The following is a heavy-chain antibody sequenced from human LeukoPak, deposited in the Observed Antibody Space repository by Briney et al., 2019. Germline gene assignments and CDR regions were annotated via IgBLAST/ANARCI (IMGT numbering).Heavy chain of an antibody. CDR2: ISSSSSTI. D-gene: IGHD1-26*01. J-gene: IGHJ6*02. Sequence: TGGSLRLSCAASGFTFSSYSMNWVRQAPGKGLEWVSYISSSSSTIYYADSVKGRFTISRDNAKNSLYLQMNSLRAEDTAVYYCARDRSSGSYHPGFYYYYGMDVWGQGTMVTVSS. CDR1: GFTFSSYS. V-gene: IGHV3-48*04. CDR3: ARDRSSGSYHPGFYYYYGMDV.